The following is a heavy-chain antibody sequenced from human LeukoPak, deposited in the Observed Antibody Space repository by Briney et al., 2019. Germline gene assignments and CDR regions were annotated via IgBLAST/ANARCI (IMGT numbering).Heavy chain of an antibody. J-gene: IGHJ6*03. Sequence: EASVKVSCKASGGTFSSYAISWVRQAPGQGLEWMGGIIPIFGTANYAQKFQGRVTITTDESTSTAYMELSSLRSEDTAVYYCAREGSGAARPGYYYYYYMDVWGKGTTVTVSS. CDR3: AREGSGAARPGYYYYYYMDV. V-gene: IGHV1-69*05. CDR1: GGTFSSYA. CDR2: IIPIFGTA. D-gene: IGHD6-6*01.